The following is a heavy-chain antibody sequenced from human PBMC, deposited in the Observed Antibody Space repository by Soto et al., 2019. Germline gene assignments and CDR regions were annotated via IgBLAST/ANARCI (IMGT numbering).Heavy chain of an antibody. J-gene: IGHJ6*02. CDR1: GGYISSGGYS. Sequence: SETLSLTCAVSGGYISSGGYSWSWIRQPPGKGLEWIGYIYHSGSTYYNPSLKSRVTISVDRSKNQFSLKLSSVTAADTAVYYCAREVTIPDLNYYGMDVWGQGTTVTVSS. CDR3: AREVTIPDLNYYGMDV. CDR2: IYHSGST. V-gene: IGHV4-30-2*01. D-gene: IGHD3-3*01.